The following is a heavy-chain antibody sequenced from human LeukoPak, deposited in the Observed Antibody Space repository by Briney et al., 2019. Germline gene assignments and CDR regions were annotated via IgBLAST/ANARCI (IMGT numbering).Heavy chain of an antibody. CDR2: ISAYNGNT. V-gene: IGHV1-18*01. CDR3: ARGEVVTAIPRWFDP. J-gene: IGHJ5*02. Sequence: VASVKVSCKASGYTFTSYGISWVRQAPGQGLEWMGWISAYNGNTNYAQKLQGRVTMTTDTSTSTAYMELRSLRSDDTAVHYCARGEVVTAIPRWFDPWGQGTLVTVSS. D-gene: IGHD2-21*02. CDR1: GYTFTSYG.